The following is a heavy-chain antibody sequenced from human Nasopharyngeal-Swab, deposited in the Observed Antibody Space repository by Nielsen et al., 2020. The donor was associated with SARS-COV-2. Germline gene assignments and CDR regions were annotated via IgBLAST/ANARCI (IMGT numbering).Heavy chain of an antibody. CDR1: GFTFSSYA. V-gene: IGHV3-30*04. D-gene: IGHD1-26*01. CDR2: ISYDGSNK. CDR3: ARDGLNSGWYFDL. J-gene: IGHJ2*01. Sequence: GGSLRLSCAASGFTFSSYAMHWVRQAPGKGLEWVAVISYDGSNKYYADSVRGRFTISRDNSKNTLYLQMNSLRAEDTAVYYCARDGLNSGWYFDLWGRGTLVTVSS.